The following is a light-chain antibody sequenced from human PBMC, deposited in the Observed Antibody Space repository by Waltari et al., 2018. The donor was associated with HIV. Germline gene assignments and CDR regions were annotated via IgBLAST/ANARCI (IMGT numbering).Light chain of an antibody. V-gene: IGLV2-8*01. CDR3: TSYAGSTFTI. CDR1: RNDVGGYDY. J-gene: IGLJ2*01. Sequence: QSALTQPPSASGSPGQSVTISCTGTRNDVGGYDYVSWYQQFPGKAPKLIIYQVTKRLSGVPDRFVGSKSGSTASLTVSGLQAEDEADYYCTSYAGSTFTIFGGGTKLTVL. CDR2: QVT.